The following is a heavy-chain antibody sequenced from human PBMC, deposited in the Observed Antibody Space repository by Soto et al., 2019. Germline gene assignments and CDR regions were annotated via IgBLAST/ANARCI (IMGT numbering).Heavy chain of an antibody. CDR2: ISSAGNSE. Sequence: QVQLVESGGGVVQPGTSLRLSCAASGFAFSSSAIHWVRQAPGRGLEWVAVISSAGNSEYYGDSVRGRFSISRDNSDKTDSMQMNRLKIEDRAVYFCAGGGASRQGRGYYAGMAVWGQGATVNVSS. CDR1: GFAFSSSA. D-gene: IGHD3-16*01. V-gene: IGHV3-30-3*01. J-gene: IGHJ6*02. CDR3: AGGGASRQGRGYYAGMAV.